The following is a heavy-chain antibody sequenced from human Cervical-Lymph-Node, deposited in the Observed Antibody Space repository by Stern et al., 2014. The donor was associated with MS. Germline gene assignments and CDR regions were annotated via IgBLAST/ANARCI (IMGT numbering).Heavy chain of an antibody. V-gene: IGHV2-70*01. J-gene: IGHJ6*02. D-gene: IGHD3-10*01. CDR1: GFSLKSEGMG. CDR2: INWDGHK. Sequence: ESGPALVKPTQTLTLTCTFSGFSLKSEGMGVTWIRQSPGKALEWLALINWDGHKYYRTSLETRLTISKDTSKNQVVLTMTNMDSVDTATYYCARVIRAGVTYYYGVDVWGHGTTVIVSS. CDR3: ARVIRAGVTYYYGVDV.